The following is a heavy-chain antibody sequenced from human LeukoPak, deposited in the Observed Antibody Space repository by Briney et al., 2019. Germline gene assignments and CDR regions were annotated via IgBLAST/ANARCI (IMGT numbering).Heavy chain of an antibody. CDR1: GGSISSYY. V-gene: IGHV4-4*07. Sequence: PSETLSLTYTVSGGSISSYYWSWLRQPAGKGLECLGVIYTTGSTNYNPSLKSRVTVSRDTSKNQFSLKLTSVTAADTAVYYCARGGHFFDVWGKGTTVTVSS. CDR3: ARGGHFFDV. J-gene: IGHJ6*03. CDR2: IYTTGST. D-gene: IGHD3-16*01.